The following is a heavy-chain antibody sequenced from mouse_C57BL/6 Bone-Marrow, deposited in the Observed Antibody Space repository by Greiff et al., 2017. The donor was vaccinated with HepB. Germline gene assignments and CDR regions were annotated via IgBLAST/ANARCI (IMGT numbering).Heavy chain of an antibody. CDR1: GFNINDYY. V-gene: IGHV14-2*01. J-gene: IGHJ2*01. Sequence: VQLQQSGAELVKPGASVKLSCTASGFNINDYYMHWVKQRTEPGLEWIGRIDPEDGETKYAPKFQGKATITADTSSSTAYLQLSSLTSEDTAVYYCASGAITGTYYFDYWGQGTTISVSS. CDR3: ASGAITGTYYFDY. CDR2: IDPEDGET. D-gene: IGHD4-1*01.